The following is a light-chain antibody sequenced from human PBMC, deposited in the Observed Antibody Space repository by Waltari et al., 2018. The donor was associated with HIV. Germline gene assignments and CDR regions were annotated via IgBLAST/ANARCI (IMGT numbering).Light chain of an antibody. J-gene: IGKJ1*01. Sequence: DIQMTQSPSSLSASVGDRVTITCRASQSIGNNLNWYQQRAGRAPKLLIYGASSLQKLVPSSFSGSRSGTDCTLTISSLQPEDFATYHCQQSYSAPRTFGQGTKVEIK. V-gene: IGKV1-39*01. CDR1: QSIGNN. CDR3: QQSYSAPRT. CDR2: GAS.